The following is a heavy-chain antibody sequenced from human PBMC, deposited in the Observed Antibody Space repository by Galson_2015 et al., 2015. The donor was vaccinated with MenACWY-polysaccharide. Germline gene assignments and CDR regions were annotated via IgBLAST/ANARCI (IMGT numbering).Heavy chain of an antibody. V-gene: IGHV3-7*03. D-gene: IGHD3-9*01. J-gene: IGHJ4*02. CDR1: GFTFSSYW. CDR3: AVGSVYLIAD. Sequence: SLRLSCAASGFTFSSYWMNWVRQAPGKGLEWVAIIKQDGSAIHYMDSVRGRFTISRDNAKNSLYLQMNSLRAEDTAVYYCAVGSVYLIADWGQGTLLTASS. CDR2: IKQDGSAI.